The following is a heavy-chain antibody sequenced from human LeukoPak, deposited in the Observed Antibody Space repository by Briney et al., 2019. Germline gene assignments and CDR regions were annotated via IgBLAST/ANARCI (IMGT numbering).Heavy chain of an antibody. D-gene: IGHD6-19*01. J-gene: IGHJ5*02. CDR3: ARSSGWYLSWFDP. CDR2: IYYSGTT. V-gene: IGHV4-59*01. CDR1: GGSISTYY. Sequence: PSETLSLTCTVSGGSISTYYWNWIRQPPGKGLEWIGYIYYSGTTNYNPSLKSRVSMSVDTSKNQFSLKLSSVTAADTAVYYCARSSGWYLSWFDPWGQGTLVTVSS.